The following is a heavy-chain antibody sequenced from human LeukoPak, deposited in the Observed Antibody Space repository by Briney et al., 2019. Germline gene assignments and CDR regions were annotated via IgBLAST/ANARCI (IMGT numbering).Heavy chain of an antibody. J-gene: IGHJ4*02. CDR3: ARSRDGYNEEFDY. CDR2: IYYSGST. D-gene: IGHD5-24*01. CDR1: GGSISSSSYY. V-gene: IGHV4-39*01. Sequence: SETLSLTCTVSGGSISSSSYYWGWIRQPPGKGLEWIGSIYYSGSTYYNPSLESRVTISVDTSKNQFSLKLSSVTAADTAVYYCARSRDGYNEEFDYWGQGTLVTVSS.